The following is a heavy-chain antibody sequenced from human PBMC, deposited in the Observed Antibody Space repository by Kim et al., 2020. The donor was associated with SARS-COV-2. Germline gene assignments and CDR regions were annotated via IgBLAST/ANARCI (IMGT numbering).Heavy chain of an antibody. V-gene: IGHV3-23*01. CDR2: DDTT. CDR3: VKGAWLDY. J-gene: IGHJ4*02. Sequence: DDTTYDAESVKGRFPVSRDSAGYMLYLQMNSLRADDTAVYYCVKGAWLDYWGPGTLVTVSS. D-gene: IGHD5-12*01.